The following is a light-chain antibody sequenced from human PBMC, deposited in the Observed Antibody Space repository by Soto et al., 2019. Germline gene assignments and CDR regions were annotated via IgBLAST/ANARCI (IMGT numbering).Light chain of an antibody. CDR3: QQYNNWVLS. J-gene: IGKJ4*01. Sequence: IVLTQSPATLSVSPGERVTLSCSASENVGTNLAWYQQRPGQPPRLLIYGSSTRATGISATFSGSGSRTEFTLTISIRQSEDSAVYYCQQYNNWVLSFGGGTRVEIK. CDR1: ENVGTN. V-gene: IGKV3D-15*01. CDR2: GSS.